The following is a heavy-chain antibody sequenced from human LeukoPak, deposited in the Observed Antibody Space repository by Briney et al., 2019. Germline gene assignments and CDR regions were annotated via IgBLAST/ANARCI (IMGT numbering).Heavy chain of an antibody. CDR3: VVGLWFGELSGYFDY. Sequence: PGGSLRLSCAASGFTFSSYGMHWVRQAPGKGLEWVAFIRYDGTNKYYADSVKGRFTISRDNSKNTLYLQMNSLRAEDTAVYYCVVGLWFGELSGYFDYWGQGTLVTVSS. D-gene: IGHD3-10*01. CDR2: IRYDGTNK. V-gene: IGHV3-30*02. CDR1: GFTFSSYG. J-gene: IGHJ4*02.